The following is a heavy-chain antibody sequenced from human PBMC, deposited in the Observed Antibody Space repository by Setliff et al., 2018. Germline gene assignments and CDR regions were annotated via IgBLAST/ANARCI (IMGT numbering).Heavy chain of an antibody. CDR3: ARAAGYSSSWYHYYYGMDV. Sequence: PSETLSLTCAVSGYSISSGNYWGWIRQSPGEGLEWIGSIYRNGNTYYNPSLKSRVTISVDASKNQLSLKLNSVTAADTAVYYCARAAGYSSSWYHYYYGMDVWGQGTTVTVSS. D-gene: IGHD6-13*01. V-gene: IGHV4-38-2*01. J-gene: IGHJ6*02. CDR1: GYSISSGNY. CDR2: IYRNGNT.